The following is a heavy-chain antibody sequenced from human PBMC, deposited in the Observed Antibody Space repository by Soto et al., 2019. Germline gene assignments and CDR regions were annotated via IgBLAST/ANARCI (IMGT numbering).Heavy chain of an antibody. J-gene: IGHJ6*02. CDR1: GGSFSGYY. CDR3: ASLFSGWNYYYYGMDV. Sequence: SETLSLTCAVYGGSFSGYYWSWIRQPPGKGLEWIGEINHSGSTNYNPSLKSRVTISVDTSKNQFSLKLSSVTAADTAVYYCASLFSGWNYYYYGMDVWGQGTTVTVSS. CDR2: INHSGST. V-gene: IGHV4-34*01. D-gene: IGHD6-19*01.